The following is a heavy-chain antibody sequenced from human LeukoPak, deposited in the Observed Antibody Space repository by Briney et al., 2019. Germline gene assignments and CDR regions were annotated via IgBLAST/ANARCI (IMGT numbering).Heavy chain of an antibody. V-gene: IGHV1-69*13. J-gene: IGHJ4*02. CDR3: ARAQYTDSSSWRYYFDY. D-gene: IGHD6-13*01. CDR2: IIPIFGTA. Sequence: SVKVSCKASGGTFSSYAISWVRQAPGQGLEWMGGIIPIFGTANYAQKFQGRVTITADESTSTAYMELSSLRSEDTAVYYCARAQYTDSSSWRYYFDYWGQGTLVTVSS. CDR1: GGTFSSYA.